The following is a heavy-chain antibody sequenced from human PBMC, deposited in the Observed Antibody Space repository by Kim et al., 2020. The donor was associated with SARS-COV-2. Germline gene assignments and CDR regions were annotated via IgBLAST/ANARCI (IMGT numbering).Heavy chain of an antibody. D-gene: IGHD1-1*01. CDR2: IYSGGSST. J-gene: IGHJ3*02. CDR3: AKSAPNWNDGGAFDI. V-gene: IGHV3-23*03. Sequence: GGSLRLSWAASGFTFSSYAMSWVRQAPGKGLEWVSVIYSGGSSTYYADSVKGRFTISRDNSKSTLYLQMNSLRAEDTAVYYCAKSAPNWNDGGAFDIWGQGTMVTVSS. CDR1: GFTFSSYA.